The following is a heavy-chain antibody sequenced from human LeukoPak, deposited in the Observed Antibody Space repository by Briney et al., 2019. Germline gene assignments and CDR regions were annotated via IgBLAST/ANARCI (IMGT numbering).Heavy chain of an antibody. CDR3: TRGSSWSQYYYYYYMDV. D-gene: IGHD6-19*01. CDR1: GFTFSDYY. CDR2: ISSSGSTI. Sequence: GGSLRLSCAASGFTFSDYYMSWIRQAPGKGLEWVSYISSSGSTIYYADSVKGRFTISRDNAKNSLYLQMNSLRAEDTAVYYCTRGSSWSQYYYYYYMDVWGEGTTVTVSS. V-gene: IGHV3-11*04. J-gene: IGHJ6*03.